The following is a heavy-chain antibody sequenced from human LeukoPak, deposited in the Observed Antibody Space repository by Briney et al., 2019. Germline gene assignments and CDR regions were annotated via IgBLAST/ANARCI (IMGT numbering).Heavy chain of an antibody. CDR2: IKGDGSST. CDR3: VREGLECSGSSCQRAAFDY. J-gene: IGHJ4*02. Sequence: GGSLRLSCAASGFTFTTYWMHWVRQVPGKGLVWVARIKGDGSSTRHADSMKGRFTISSDNAKNTLYLQMNSLRDEDTAVYYCVREGLECSGSSCQRAAFDYWGQGTLVTVSS. D-gene: IGHD2-2*01. V-gene: IGHV3-74*01. CDR1: GFTFTTYW.